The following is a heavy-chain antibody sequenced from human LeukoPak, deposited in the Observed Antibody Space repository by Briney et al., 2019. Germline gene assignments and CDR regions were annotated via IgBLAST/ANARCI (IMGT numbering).Heavy chain of an antibody. CDR3: ARHSSGWIGYYYYYMDV. D-gene: IGHD6-19*01. Sequence: SETLSLTCTVSSGPITNYYWTWIRQPAGKGLEWIGRMYSSGSTNYNPSLKSRVTISVDTSKNQFSLKLSSVTAADTAVYYCARHSSGWIGYYYYYMDVWGKGTTVTISS. CDR1: SGPITNYY. CDR2: MYSSGST. J-gene: IGHJ6*03. V-gene: IGHV4-4*07.